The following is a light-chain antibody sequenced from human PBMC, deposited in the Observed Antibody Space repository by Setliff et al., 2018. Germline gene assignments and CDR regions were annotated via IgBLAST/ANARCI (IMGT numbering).Light chain of an antibody. CDR1: SSDVGGYNY. J-gene: IGLJ1*01. V-gene: IGLV2-8*01. CDR3: SSYAGSKNYV. CDR2: EVS. Sequence: QSALAQPPSASGSPGQSVTISCTGTSSDVGGYNYVSWYQQHPGEAPKLMIYEVSKWPSGVPDRFSGSKSGNTASLTVSGLQAEDEADYYCSSYAGSKNYVFGTGTKVTVL.